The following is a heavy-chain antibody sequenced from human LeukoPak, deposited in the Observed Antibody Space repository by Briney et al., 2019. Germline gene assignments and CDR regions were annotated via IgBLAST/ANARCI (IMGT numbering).Heavy chain of an antibody. CDR3: ATSWILMVTGAFDI. CDR1: GFSVSSKY. CDR2: LYSGGSA. D-gene: IGHD5-18*01. Sequence: GGSLRLSCAASGFSVSSKYMIWVRQAPGLGLEWVSVLYSGGSAYYADSVKGRFTISRDNSKNTLYLQMNSLRAEDTAVYYCATSWILMVTGAFDIWGQGTMVTVSS. V-gene: IGHV3-53*01. J-gene: IGHJ3*02.